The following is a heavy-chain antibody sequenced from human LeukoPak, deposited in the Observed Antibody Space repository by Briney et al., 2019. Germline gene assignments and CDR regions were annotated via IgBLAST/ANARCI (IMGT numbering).Heavy chain of an antibody. Sequence: SETLSLTCTVSGGSISSSSYYWGWIRQPPGKGLEWIGEINHRGSTNYNPSLKSRVTISVDTSKNQFSLKLSSVTAADTAVYYCAREGARLHYHDSSGSPSRAFDIWGQGTMVTVSS. D-gene: IGHD3-22*01. V-gene: IGHV4-39*07. CDR1: GGSISSSSYY. CDR3: AREGARLHYHDSSGSPSRAFDI. J-gene: IGHJ3*02. CDR2: INHRGST.